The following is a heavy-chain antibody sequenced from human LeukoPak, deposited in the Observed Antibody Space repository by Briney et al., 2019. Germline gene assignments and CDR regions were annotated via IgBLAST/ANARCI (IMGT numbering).Heavy chain of an antibody. V-gene: IGHV3-7*01. Sequence: PGGSLRLSCAASGFTFSSYWMSWVRQAPGKGREWVANIKQDGSEKYYVDSVKGRFTISRDNAKNSLYLQMNSLRAEDTAVYYCARDGDSYNYPYWGQGTLVTVSS. CDR3: ARDGDSYNYPY. J-gene: IGHJ4*02. D-gene: IGHD5-24*01. CDR1: GFTFSSYW. CDR2: IKQDGSEK.